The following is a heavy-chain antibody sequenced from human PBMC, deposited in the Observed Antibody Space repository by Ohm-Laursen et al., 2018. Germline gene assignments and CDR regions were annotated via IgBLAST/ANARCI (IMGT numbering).Heavy chain of an antibody. CDR1: GYTFTSYG. CDR2: VSAYNGNT. D-gene: IGHD4-11*01. V-gene: IGHV1-18*01. Sequence: SVKVSCKASGYTFTSYGISWVRQAPGQGLEWMGWVSAYNGNTNYAQKLQGRVTMTTDTSTSTAYMELRSLRSDDTAVYYCARARGYSNYVEDWFDPWGQGTLVTVSS. J-gene: IGHJ5*02. CDR3: ARARGYSNYVEDWFDP.